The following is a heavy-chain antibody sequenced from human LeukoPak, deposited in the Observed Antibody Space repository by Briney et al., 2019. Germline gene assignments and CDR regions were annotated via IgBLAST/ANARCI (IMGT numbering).Heavy chain of an antibody. CDR2: INHSGST. V-gene: IGHV4-34*01. CDR3: ARHGRQRKFDP. CDR1: GGSFSGYY. D-gene: IGHD6-25*01. Sequence: SETLSLTCAVYGGSFSGYYWSWIRQPPGKGLEWIGEINHSGSTNYNPSLKSRVTISVDTSKNQFSLKLSSVTAADTAVYYCARHGRQRKFDPWGQGTLVTVSS. J-gene: IGHJ5*02.